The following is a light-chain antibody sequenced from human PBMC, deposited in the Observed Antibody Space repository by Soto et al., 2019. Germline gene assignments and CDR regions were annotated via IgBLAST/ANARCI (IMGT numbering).Light chain of an antibody. Sequence: QSALTQPASVSGSPGQSITLSCTGTSSDVGDYNYVSWYQQHPGKSPILIIYEVSYRPSGVSNRFSGSKSGNTASLTISGLQAEDEADYYCSSYASSSTWVFGGGTKLTVL. V-gene: IGLV2-14*01. J-gene: IGLJ3*02. CDR1: SSDVGDYNY. CDR2: EVS. CDR3: SSYASSSTWV.